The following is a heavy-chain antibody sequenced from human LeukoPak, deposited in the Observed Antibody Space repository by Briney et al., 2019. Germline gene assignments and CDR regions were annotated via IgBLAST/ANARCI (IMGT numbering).Heavy chain of an antibody. D-gene: IGHD3-10*01. J-gene: IGHJ4*02. CDR3: ARDVLYYGSGSYYDY. CDR2: IYSGGST. CDR1: GFTFSSNY. Sequence: GGSLRLSCAASGFTFSSNYMSWVRQAPGKGLEWVSVIYSGGSTYYSDSVKGRFTIYRDNSKNTLYLQMNSLRAEDTAVYYCARDVLYYGSGSYYDYWGKGTLGTVS. V-gene: IGHV3-66*01.